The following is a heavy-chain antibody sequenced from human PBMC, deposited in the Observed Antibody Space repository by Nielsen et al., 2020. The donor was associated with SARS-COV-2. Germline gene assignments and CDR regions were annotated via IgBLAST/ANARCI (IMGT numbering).Heavy chain of an antibody. V-gene: IGHV1-69*08. Sequence: SVKVSCKTSGGIFSRYSIGWVRQAPGQGFEWMGIINPMAGTTNYAQKFQDRVTMTTDTSTSTAYMELGSLESDDTALYYCAKESIGWLDYWGQGTLVTVSS. CDR1: GGIFSRYS. CDR2: INPMAGTT. CDR3: AKESIGWLDY. D-gene: IGHD6-19*01. J-gene: IGHJ4*02.